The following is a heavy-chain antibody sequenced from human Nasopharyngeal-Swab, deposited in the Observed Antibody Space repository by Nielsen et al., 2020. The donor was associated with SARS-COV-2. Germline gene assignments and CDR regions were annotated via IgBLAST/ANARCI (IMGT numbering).Heavy chain of an antibody. V-gene: IGHV3-9*01. CDR2: ISWNSGSI. D-gene: IGHD4-17*01. Sequence: PGKGLEWVSGISWNSGSIGYADSVKGRFTISRDNAKNSLYLQMNSLRAEDTALYYCAKGLDYGDYYPFDYWGQGTLVTVSS. CDR3: AKGLDYGDYYPFDY. J-gene: IGHJ4*02.